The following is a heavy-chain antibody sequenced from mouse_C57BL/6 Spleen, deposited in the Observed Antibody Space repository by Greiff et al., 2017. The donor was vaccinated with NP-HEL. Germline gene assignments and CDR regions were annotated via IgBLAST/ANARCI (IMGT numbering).Heavy chain of an antibody. Sequence: VQLVESGPGLVQPSQSLSITCTVSGFSLTSYGVHWVRQPPGKGLEWLGVIWSGGSTDYNAAFISRLSISKDNSKSQVFCKMNSLQADDTAIYYCAKRYDYDGLDYWGQGTTLTVSS. CDR1: GFSLTSYG. J-gene: IGHJ2*01. D-gene: IGHD2-4*01. CDR3: AKRYDYDGLDY. V-gene: IGHV2-4*01. CDR2: IWSGGST.